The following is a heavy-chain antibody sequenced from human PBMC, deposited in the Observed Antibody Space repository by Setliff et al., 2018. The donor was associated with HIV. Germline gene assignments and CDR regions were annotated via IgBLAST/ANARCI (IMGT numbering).Heavy chain of an antibody. CDR1: ELTFSNYY. D-gene: IGHD2-2*01. J-gene: IGHJ4*02. Sequence: PGGSLRLSCAASELTFSNYYMTWIRQAPGKGLEWISYISGSSGHINYADSVKGRFTISRDNAENSLYLQMTSLRAEDTAVYYCARPSPLGGDSTTPYDYWGQGTLVTVSS. CDR2: ISGSSGHI. CDR3: ARPSPLGGDSTTPYDY. V-gene: IGHV3-11*03.